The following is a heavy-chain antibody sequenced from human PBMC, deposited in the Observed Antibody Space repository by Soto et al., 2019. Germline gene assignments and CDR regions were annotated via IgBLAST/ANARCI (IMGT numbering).Heavy chain of an antibody. D-gene: IGHD3-3*01. Sequence: QAQLVQSGAEMKKPGASVKVSCKASGYTLGNYGISWVRQAPGQGRGWMGWSSTDNGNKKYAKKFQGRVTMTTDTSTSTAYMELRSLRSDDTAVYYCVTDHHDFSSDYHYYHMDVWGKGTTVTVSS. CDR1: GYTLGNYG. V-gene: IGHV1-18*01. J-gene: IGHJ6*03. CDR3: VTDHHDFSSDYHYYHMDV. CDR2: SSTDNGNK.